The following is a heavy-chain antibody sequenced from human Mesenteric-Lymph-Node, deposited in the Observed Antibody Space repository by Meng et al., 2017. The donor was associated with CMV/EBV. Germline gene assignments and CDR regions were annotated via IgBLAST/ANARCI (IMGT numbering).Heavy chain of an antibody. Sequence: SETLSLTCTVSGVSLSRGEYYWSWVRQPPGKGLEWIGYMYHSGNTHYNSSLGSRVTISVDPSKNQFSLKLNSVTAADTAVYYCARDQGYYYAMDVWGQGTTVTVFS. CDR1: GVSLSRGEYY. J-gene: IGHJ6*02. V-gene: IGHV4-30-4*01. CDR3: ARDQGYYYAMDV. CDR2: MYHSGNT.